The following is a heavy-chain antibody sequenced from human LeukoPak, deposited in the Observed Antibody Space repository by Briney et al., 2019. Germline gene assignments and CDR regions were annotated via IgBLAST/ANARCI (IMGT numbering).Heavy chain of an antibody. D-gene: IGHD6-13*01. CDR3: ARAGDGQQLRYFDY. J-gene: IGHJ4*02. V-gene: IGHV3-11*06. CDR1: GFTFSDYY. CDR2: ISSSSSYI. Sequence: GALRLSCAASGFTFSDYYMSWIRQAPGKGLEWVSSISSSSSYIYYADSVKGRFTISRDNAKNSLYLQINSLRAEDTAVYYCARAGDGQQLRYFDYWGQGTLVTVSS.